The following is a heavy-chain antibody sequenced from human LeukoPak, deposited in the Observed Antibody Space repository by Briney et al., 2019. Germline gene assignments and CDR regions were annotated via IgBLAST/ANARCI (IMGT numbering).Heavy chain of an antibody. Sequence: PSETLSLTCTVSGGSISPYYWHWIRQPPGKGLEWIGYIYYSGSTSCNPSLKSRVTISVDESKNEFSLKLSSVTAADTAVYYCARDGSQQWSFMAVWGQGTTVTVSS. V-gene: IGHV4-59*01. D-gene: IGHD6-19*01. CDR1: GGSISPYY. CDR2: IYYSGST. J-gene: IGHJ6*02. CDR3: ARDGSQQWSFMAV.